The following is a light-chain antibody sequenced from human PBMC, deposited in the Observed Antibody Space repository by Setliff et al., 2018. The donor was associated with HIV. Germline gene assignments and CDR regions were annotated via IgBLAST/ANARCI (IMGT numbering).Light chain of an antibody. J-gene: IGLJ1*01. CDR1: SSDGGGFDY. CDR3: TSYTRNTTYV. V-gene: IGLV2-14*03. Sequence: QSALTQPASVSGSPGQSITISCTGTSSDGGGFDYVSWDQQHQGKAPKLMIYDVTNRPSGVSNRFSASRSGNTASLTISGLQAEDEADYYCTSYTRNTTYVFGTGTKVTVL. CDR2: DVT.